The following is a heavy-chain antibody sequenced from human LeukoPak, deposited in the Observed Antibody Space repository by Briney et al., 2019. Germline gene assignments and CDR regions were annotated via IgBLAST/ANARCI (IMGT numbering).Heavy chain of an antibody. V-gene: IGHV1-18*01. D-gene: IGHD1-20*01. Sequence: ASVKVSCKASGYTFTSYGISWVRQAPGQGLEWMGWISAYNGNTNYAQKLQGRVTVTTDTSTSTAYMELRSLRSDDTAVYYCAREPEYNWNGYADYWGQGTLVTVSS. J-gene: IGHJ4*02. CDR3: AREPEYNWNGYADY. CDR2: ISAYNGNT. CDR1: GYTFTSYG.